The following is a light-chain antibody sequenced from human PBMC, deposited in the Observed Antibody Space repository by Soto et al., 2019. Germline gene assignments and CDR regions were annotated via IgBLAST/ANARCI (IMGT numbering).Light chain of an antibody. Sequence: DVQMTQSPSSLSAFVGDRVTITCRASQGIAPYLAWFQQKPGKVPKLLIYATSTLQSGVPSRFSGSGSGTDLTLTIHSLQPEDVGTYYCQKYNSAPLTFGGGTKVEIK. CDR1: QGIAPY. CDR2: ATS. CDR3: QKYNSAPLT. J-gene: IGKJ4*01. V-gene: IGKV1-27*01.